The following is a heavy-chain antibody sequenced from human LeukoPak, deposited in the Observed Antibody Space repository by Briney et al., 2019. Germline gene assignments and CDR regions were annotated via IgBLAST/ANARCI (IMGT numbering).Heavy chain of an antibody. CDR1: GGSISSSSYY. D-gene: IGHD3-3*01. CDR3: ARHVYTGIGAIKADFDY. CDR2: IYYSGST. Sequence: PSETLSLTCTVSGGSISSSSYYWGWIRQPPGKGLEWIGSIYYSGSTYYNPSLKSRVTISVDTSKNQFSLKLSSVTAADTAVYYCARHVYTGIGAIKADFDYWGQGTLVTVSS. J-gene: IGHJ4*02. V-gene: IGHV4-39*01.